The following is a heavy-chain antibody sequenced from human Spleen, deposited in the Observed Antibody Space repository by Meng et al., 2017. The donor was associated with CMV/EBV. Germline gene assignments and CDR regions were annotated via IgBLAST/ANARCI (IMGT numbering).Heavy chain of an antibody. CDR2: ISYRGST. Sequence: CTVSGGSVRSGSYYWSWIRQPPGKGLEWIGYISYRGSTNYNPSLKSRVTISVDTSKNQFSLKLSSVTAADTAVYYCARGLWSGYYIDYWGQGTLVTVSS. V-gene: IGHV4-61*01. CDR3: ARGLWSGYYIDY. CDR1: GGSVRSGSYY. D-gene: IGHD3-3*01. J-gene: IGHJ4*02.